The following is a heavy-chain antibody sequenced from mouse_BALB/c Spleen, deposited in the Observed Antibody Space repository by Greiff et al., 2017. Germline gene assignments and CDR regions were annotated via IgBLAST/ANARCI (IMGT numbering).Heavy chain of an antibody. CDR3: ARGDYGSSYY. V-gene: IGHV1-7*01. D-gene: IGHD1-1*01. J-gene: IGHJ2*01. CDR2: INPSTGYT. CDR1: GYTFTSYW. Sequence: VMLVESGAELAKPGASVKMSCKASGYTFTSYWMHWVKQRPGQGLEWIGYINPSTGYTEYNQKFKDKATLTADKSSSTAYMQLSSLTSEDSAVYYCARGDYGSSYYWGQGTTLTVSS.